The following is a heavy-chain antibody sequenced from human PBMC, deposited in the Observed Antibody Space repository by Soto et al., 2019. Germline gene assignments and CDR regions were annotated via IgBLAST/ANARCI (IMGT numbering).Heavy chain of an antibody. CDR1: GYTFSSYS. CDR2: ISTCSGNT. V-gene: IGHV1-18*04. CDR3: ARDNGYYDL. J-gene: IGHJ4*02. Sequence: GASVKVSCKTSGYTFSSYSINWVRQAPGQGLEWMAWISTCSGNTHYAERVQGRVTVTLDKSARTAFMEMRGLTADDTAVYFCARDNGYYDLWGQGTLVTVSS.